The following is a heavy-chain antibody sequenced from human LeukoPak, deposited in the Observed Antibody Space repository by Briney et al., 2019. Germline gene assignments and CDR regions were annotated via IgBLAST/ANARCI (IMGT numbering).Heavy chain of an antibody. CDR3: ARAYGDYDLCAFDI. CDR1: GGSISSYY. V-gene: IGHV4-59*12. D-gene: IGHD4-17*01. Sequence: SETLSLTCTVSGGSISSYYWSWIRQPPGKGLEWIGYIYYSGSTNYNPSLKSRVTISVDTSKNQFSLKLSSVTAADTAVYYCARAYGDYDLCAFDIWGQGTMVTVSS. CDR2: IYYSGST. J-gene: IGHJ3*02.